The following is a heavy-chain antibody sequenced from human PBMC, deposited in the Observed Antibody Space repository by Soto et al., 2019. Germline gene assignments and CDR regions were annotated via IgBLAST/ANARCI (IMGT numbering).Heavy chain of an antibody. CDR2: ISTSNGHT. Sequence: QVQLIQSGAEVMRPGASLKVSCRASGYAFNTYGVSWVRQTPGQGLEWVGWISTSNGHTNFAQNFQGRVTLTTDTATSTASMELMSPKSDDAAVYICVRDLPSAAPFVDLCGQGTIVTVS. V-gene: IGHV1-18*01. CDR3: VRDLPSAAPFVDL. D-gene: IGHD3-16*02. J-gene: IGHJ5*02. CDR1: GYAFNTYG.